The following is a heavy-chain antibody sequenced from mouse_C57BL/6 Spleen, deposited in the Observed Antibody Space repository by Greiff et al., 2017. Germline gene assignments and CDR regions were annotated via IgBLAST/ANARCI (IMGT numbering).Heavy chain of an antibody. D-gene: IGHD1-1*01. J-gene: IGHJ1*03. Sequence: QVQLKQPGAELVKPGASVKLSCKASGYTFTSYWMQWVKQRPGQGLEWIGEIDPSDSYTNYNQKFKGKATLTVDTSSSTAYMQLSSLTSEDSAVYYCARSHYGSSYDWYFDVWGTGTTVTVSS. V-gene: IGHV1-50*01. CDR2: IDPSDSYT. CDR3: ARSHYGSSYDWYFDV. CDR1: GYTFTSYW.